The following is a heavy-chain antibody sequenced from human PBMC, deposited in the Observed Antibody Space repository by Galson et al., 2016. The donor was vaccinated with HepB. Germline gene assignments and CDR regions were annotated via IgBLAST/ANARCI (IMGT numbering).Heavy chain of an antibody. J-gene: IGHJ4*02. CDR2: TPSDGSNK. CDR3: AKVSDEYYFDY. CDR1: GFTFSSYG. Sequence: SLRLSCAVSGFTFSSYGMHWVRQAPGKGLEWVAVTPSDGSNKHYADSVKGRFTISRDNSKKTLYLQMNSLRAEDTAVYYWAKVSDEYYFDYWGQGTLVTVSS. V-gene: IGHV3-30*18.